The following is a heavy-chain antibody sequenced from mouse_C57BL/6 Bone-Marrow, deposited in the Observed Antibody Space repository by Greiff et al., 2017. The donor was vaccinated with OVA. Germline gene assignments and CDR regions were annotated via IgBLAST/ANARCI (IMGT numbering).Heavy chain of an antibody. J-gene: IGHJ4*01. CDR1: GFTFSSYA. V-gene: IGHV5-4*01. CDR2: ISDGGSYT. D-gene: IGHD2-4*01. Sequence: EVQGVESGGGLVKPGGSLKLSCAASGFTFSSYAMSWVRQTPEKRLEWVATISDGGSYTYYPDNVKGRFTISSDKAKNNLYLQMSHLKSEDTAMYYCARTSTMITTLKRYYYAMDYWGQGTSVTVSS. CDR3: ARTSTMITTLKRYYYAMDY.